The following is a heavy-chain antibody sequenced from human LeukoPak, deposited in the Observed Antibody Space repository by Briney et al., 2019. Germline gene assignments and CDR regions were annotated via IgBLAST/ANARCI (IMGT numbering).Heavy chain of an antibody. CDR3: ARGGGGFSHGRFDY. Sequence: SETLSLTCTVSSGSINNYYWSWIRQPPGKGLEWIGYIYYSGRTNYKPSLKNRVTMSVDTSKNHFSLKLTPVTAADTAVYYCARGGGGFSHGRFDYWGLGTLVTVSS. D-gene: IGHD5-18*01. CDR1: SGSINNYY. CDR2: IYYSGRT. J-gene: IGHJ4*02. V-gene: IGHV4-59*01.